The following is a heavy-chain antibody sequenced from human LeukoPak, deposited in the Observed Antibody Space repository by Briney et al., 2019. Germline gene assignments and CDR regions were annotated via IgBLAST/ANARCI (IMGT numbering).Heavy chain of an antibody. Sequence: GGSLRHSCAASGFSFSTYAIHWVRQAPGKGLEWVAVISHDGGNKYHADSVKGRFTISRDNSENTLYLQMNSLRPEDTAVYYCGRGINSGSYYNIVYWGQGTLVTVSS. CDR2: ISHDGGNK. J-gene: IGHJ4*02. D-gene: IGHD3-10*01. CDR1: GFSFSTYA. V-gene: IGHV3-30*04. CDR3: GRGINSGSYYNIVY.